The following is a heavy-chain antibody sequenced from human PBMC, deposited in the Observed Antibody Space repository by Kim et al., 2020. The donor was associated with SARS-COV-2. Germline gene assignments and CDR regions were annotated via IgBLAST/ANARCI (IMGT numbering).Heavy chain of an antibody. CDR3: ARGLGTSAGYDY. D-gene: IGHD6-13*01. CDR1: GITISGYW. Sequence: GGSLRLSCAASGITISGYWMYWIRQVPGRGLVWVSRISSDGINTNYADSVKGRFTISRDNAKNTLDLQMNSLRAEDTAVYYCARGLGTSAGYDYWGQGT. J-gene: IGHJ4*02. V-gene: IGHV3-74*01. CDR2: ISSDGINT.